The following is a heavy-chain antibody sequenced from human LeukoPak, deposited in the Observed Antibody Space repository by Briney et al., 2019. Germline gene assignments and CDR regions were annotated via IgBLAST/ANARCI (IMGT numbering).Heavy chain of an antibody. Sequence: GGSLRLSWAASGFTFSSYGMHWVRQAPGKGLEWVAVIWYDGSNKYYADSVKGRFTISRDNSKNTLYLQMNSLRAEDTAVYYCAKDLYYDSSGPFDYWGQGTLVTVSS. V-gene: IGHV3-33*06. CDR2: IWYDGSNK. CDR3: AKDLYYDSSGPFDY. J-gene: IGHJ4*02. D-gene: IGHD3-22*01. CDR1: GFTFSSYG.